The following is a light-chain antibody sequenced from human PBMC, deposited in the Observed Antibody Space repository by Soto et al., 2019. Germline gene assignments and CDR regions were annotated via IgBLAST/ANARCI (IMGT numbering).Light chain of an antibody. V-gene: IGKV1-39*01. CDR3: QKYNSAPHT. J-gene: IGKJ3*01. CDR2: AAS. CDR1: QSISSY. Sequence: DIQMTQSPSSLSASVGDGVTITCRASQSISSYLNWYQQKPGKAPKLLIYAASSLQSGVPSRFSGSGSGTDFTLTISSLQPEDVATYYCQKYNSAPHTFGPGTKVDIK.